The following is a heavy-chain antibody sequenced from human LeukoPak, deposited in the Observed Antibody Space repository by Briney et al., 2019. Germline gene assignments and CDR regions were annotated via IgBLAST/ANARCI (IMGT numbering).Heavy chain of an antibody. V-gene: IGHV3-48*03. Sequence: GGSLRLSCAASGFPFSSYEMNWVRQAPGKGLQWVSYISSSGNKIYYAASVKGRFTISRDNAKNSLYLQIDSLRAEDTAVYYCARGQRPQYTSTWDNWFDPWGQGTQVTVSS. CDR3: ARGQRPQYTSTWDNWFDP. CDR1: GFPFSSYE. D-gene: IGHD2-2*01. CDR2: ISSSGNKI. J-gene: IGHJ5*02.